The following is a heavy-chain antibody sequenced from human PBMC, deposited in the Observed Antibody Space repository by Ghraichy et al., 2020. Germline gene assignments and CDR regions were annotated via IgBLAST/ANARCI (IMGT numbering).Heavy chain of an antibody. CDR2: VSHEGYT. D-gene: IGHD6-19*01. Sequence: SETLSLTCAISSGSLSGYYWTWIRQSPGKGLEWIGEVSHEGYTNYNPSLKSRVTMSVDTSRNQFSLKMSSVTAADTAVYYCAGQWLGADAFDVWGRGTMVTVSS. CDR3: AGQWLGADAFDV. CDR1: SGSLSGYY. V-gene: IGHV4-34*01. J-gene: IGHJ3*01.